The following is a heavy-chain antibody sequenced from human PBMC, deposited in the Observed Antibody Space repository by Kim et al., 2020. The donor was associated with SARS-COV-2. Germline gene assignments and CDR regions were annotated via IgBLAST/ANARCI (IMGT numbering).Heavy chain of an antibody. D-gene: IGHD2-2*01. V-gene: IGHV1-18*01. CDR3: ASGRRVVVQAKDYYGMDV. CDR1: GYTFTSYG. J-gene: IGHJ6*02. Sequence: ASVKVSCKASGYTFTSYGISWVRQAPGQGLEWMGWISAYNGNTNYAQKLQGRVTMTTDTSTSTAYMELRSLRSDDTAVYYCASGRRVVVQAKDYYGMDVWGQGTTVTVSS. CDR2: ISAYNGNT.